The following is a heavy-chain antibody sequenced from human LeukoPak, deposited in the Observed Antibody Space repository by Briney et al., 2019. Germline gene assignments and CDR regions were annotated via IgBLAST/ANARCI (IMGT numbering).Heavy chain of an antibody. CDR3: ARESGGSYYGTSDY. Sequence: SETLSLTCTVSGGSISSYYWSWIRQPPGKGLEWIGYIYYSGSTNYNPSLKSRVTISVDTSKNQFSLKLSSVIAADTAVYYCARESGGSYYGTSDYWGQGTLVTVSS. J-gene: IGHJ4*02. CDR1: GGSISSYY. V-gene: IGHV4-59*01. D-gene: IGHD1-26*01. CDR2: IYYSGST.